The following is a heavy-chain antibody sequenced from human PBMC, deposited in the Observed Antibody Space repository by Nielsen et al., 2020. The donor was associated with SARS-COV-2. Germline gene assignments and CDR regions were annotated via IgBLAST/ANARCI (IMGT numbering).Heavy chain of an antibody. CDR3: ARDEYNYGYNWFDT. Sequence: ASVKVFCKASGYTFTNNYMHWVRQAPGQGPEWMGLINPTNGGTTYAQKFLGRVTMTRDTSTSTVYMDLSWLRSDDTAVYYCARDEYNYGYNWFDTWGQGTLVTVSS. J-gene: IGHJ5*02. D-gene: IGHD5-18*01. CDR1: GYTFTNNY. CDR2: INPTNGGT. V-gene: IGHV1-46*01.